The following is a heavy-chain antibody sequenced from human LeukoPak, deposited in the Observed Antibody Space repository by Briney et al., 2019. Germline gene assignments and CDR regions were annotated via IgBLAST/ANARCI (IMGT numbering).Heavy chain of an antibody. CDR1: GYTFTGYY. J-gene: IGHJ6*03. D-gene: IGHD7-27*01. CDR2: INPNSGGT. Sequence: ASVKVSCKASGYTFTGYYMHWVRQAPGQGLEWMGWINPNSGGTNYAQKFQGRVTMTRDTSISTAYMELSRLRSDDTAVYYCARAAWGSYYYYMDVWGKGTTVTVSS. CDR3: ARAAWGSYYYYMDV. V-gene: IGHV1-2*02.